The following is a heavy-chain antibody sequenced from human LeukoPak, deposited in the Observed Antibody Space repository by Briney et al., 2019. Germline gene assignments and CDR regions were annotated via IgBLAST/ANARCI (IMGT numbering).Heavy chain of an antibody. D-gene: IGHD1-26*01. CDR1: GFTFSTYG. CDR2: INTDGSST. Sequence: GGSLRLSCAASGFTFSTYGMSWVRQAPGKGLVWVSRINTDGSSTTYGDSVKGRFTISRDNAKNTVYLQLSSLRAEDTAVYYCVRASYSAATPGYWGQGTLVTVSS. V-gene: IGHV3-74*01. CDR3: VRASYSAATPGY. J-gene: IGHJ4*02.